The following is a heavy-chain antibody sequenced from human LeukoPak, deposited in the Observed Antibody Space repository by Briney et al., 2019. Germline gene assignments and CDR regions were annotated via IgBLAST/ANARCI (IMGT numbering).Heavy chain of an antibody. J-gene: IGHJ5*02. CDR3: ARHFSHYSNYEFVTWFDP. D-gene: IGHD4-11*01. CDR1: GGSISSRSDY. V-gene: IGHV4-39*01. CDR2: IYYSGST. Sequence: PSETLSLTCTVSGGSISSRSDYCGSIRQPPGKVLEWIGRIYYSGSTYYNPSPKSRVTISVDTSKNQFSLKLSSVTAADTAVYYCARHFSHYSNYEFVTWFDPWGQGTLVTVSS.